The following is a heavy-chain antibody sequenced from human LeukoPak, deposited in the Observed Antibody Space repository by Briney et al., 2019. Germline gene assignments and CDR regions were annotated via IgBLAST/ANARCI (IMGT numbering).Heavy chain of an antibody. CDR3: ARHTYYYDSSGYYVVSGGFDY. D-gene: IGHD3-22*01. Sequence: GGSLKTSFKGPGSPFHSSWIAWVRQIPGKGLGWMGIIYPGDSVTRYSPSFQGQVTISADKSISTAYLQWSSLEASDTAMYYCARHTYYYDSSGYYVVSGGFDYWGQGTLVTVSS. CDR2: IYPGDSVT. J-gene: IGHJ4*02. CDR1: GSPFHSSW. V-gene: IGHV5-51*01.